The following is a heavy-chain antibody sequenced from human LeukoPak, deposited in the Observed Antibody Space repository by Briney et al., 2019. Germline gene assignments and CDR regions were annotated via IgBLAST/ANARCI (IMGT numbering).Heavy chain of an antibody. J-gene: IGHJ6*02. CDR2: ISYDGSNK. V-gene: IGHV3-30*18. Sequence: GGSLRLSCAASGFTFSSYGMPWVRQAPGKGLEWVAVISYDGSNKYYADSVKGRFTISRDNSKNTLYLQMNSLRAEDTAVYYCAKVYMSSWYYYGMDVWGQGTTVTVSS. D-gene: IGHD6-13*01. CDR3: AKVYMSSWYYYGMDV. CDR1: GFTFSSYG.